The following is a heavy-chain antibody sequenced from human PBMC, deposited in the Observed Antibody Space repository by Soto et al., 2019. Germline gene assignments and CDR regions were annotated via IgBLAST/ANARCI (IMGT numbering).Heavy chain of an antibody. CDR2: INHSGST. D-gene: IGHD3-16*02. Sequence: SETLSLTCAVYGGSFSGYYRSWIRQPPGKGLEWIGEINHSGSTNYNPSLKSRVTISVNTSKNQFSLKLSSVTAADTAVYYCARVNDYVWGSYRSFDYWGQGTLVTVSS. CDR3: ARVNDYVWGSYRSFDY. V-gene: IGHV4-34*01. CDR1: GGSFSGYY. J-gene: IGHJ4*02.